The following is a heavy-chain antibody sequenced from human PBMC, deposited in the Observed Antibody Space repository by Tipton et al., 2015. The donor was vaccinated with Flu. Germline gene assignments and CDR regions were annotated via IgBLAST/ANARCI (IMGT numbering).Heavy chain of an antibody. CDR3: ARVGNAVVTRLGFGEDDAFDI. CDR1: GFRFRSYW. V-gene: IGHV3-7*04. J-gene: IGHJ3*02. Sequence: GSLRLSCAVSGFRFRSYWMSWVRQAPGTGLEWVANINQDENEKYYVDSVKGRFTISRNNDKNSLYLQMNNLRAEDTAIYYCARVGNAVVTRLGFGEDDAFDIWGQGTMVTVSS. D-gene: IGHD4-23*01. CDR2: INQDENEK.